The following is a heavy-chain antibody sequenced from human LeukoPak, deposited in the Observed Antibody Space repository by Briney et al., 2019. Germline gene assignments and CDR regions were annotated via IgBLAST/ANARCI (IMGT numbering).Heavy chain of an antibody. CDR3: ARDCRAAVAGMEAEYYFDY. J-gene: IGHJ4*02. D-gene: IGHD6-19*01. CDR1: GFTFSSYA. CDR2: ISYDGSNK. V-gene: IGHV3-30-3*01. Sequence: GGSLRLSCAASGFTFSSYAMHWVRQAPGKGLEWVAVISYDGSNKYHADSVKGRFTISRDNSKNTLYLQMNSLRAEDTAVYYRARDCRAAVAGMEAEYYFDYWGQGTLVTVSS.